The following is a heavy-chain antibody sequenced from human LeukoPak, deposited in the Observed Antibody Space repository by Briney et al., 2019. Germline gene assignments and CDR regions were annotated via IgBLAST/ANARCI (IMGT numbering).Heavy chain of an antibody. CDR2: INHSGST. CDR3: SGIRLAELSSAWFDP. Sequence: SQALSLTYALYGGSFTGYYWSWIRQPPGKGLEWLGEINHSGSTNYNPSLKSRSPISVEKPKKQCSLKLSSVTAADRAVYTCSGIRLAELSSAWFDPWGKGTLVTVFS. D-gene: IGHD3-16*02. J-gene: IGHJ5*02. V-gene: IGHV4-34*01. CDR1: GGSFTGYY.